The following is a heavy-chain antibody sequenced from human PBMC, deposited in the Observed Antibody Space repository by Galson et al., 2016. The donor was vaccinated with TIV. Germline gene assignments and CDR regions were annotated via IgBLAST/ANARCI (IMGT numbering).Heavy chain of an antibody. CDR3: ARDTEQYNSFTDAFDI. CDR2: ITSSSSYL. Sequence: SLRLSCAASGFTFSSYSMNWVRQAPGKGLEWVSSITSSSSYLYYADSVKGRFTISRDNAKNSLFLQMTTLRADDTAVYYCARDTEQYNSFTDAFDIWGPGTVVTVSS. D-gene: IGHD6-6*01. J-gene: IGHJ3*02. V-gene: IGHV3-21*06. CDR1: GFTFSSYS.